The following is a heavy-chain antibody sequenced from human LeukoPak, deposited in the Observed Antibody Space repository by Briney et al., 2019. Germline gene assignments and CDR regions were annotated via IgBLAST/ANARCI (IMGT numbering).Heavy chain of an antibody. CDR3: ATYQAAWLGDAFDI. CDR1: GYTLTELS. Sequence: ASVKVSCKVSGYTLTELSMHWVRQAPGKGLEWMGGFDPEDGETIYAQKFQGRVTMTEDTSTDTAYMELSSLRSEDTAVYYCATYQAAWLGDAFDIWGQGTMVTVSS. D-gene: IGHD3-9*01. V-gene: IGHV1-24*01. CDR2: FDPEDGET. J-gene: IGHJ3*02.